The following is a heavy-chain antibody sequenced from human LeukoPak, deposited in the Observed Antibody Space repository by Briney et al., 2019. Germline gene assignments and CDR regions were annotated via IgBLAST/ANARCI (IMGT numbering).Heavy chain of an antibody. J-gene: IGHJ3*02. CDR2: ITWDSTNT. Sequence: PGGSLRLSCTASGFNFADAPMHWVRQSPGKGLEWIALITWDSTNTYYADSVKGRFTISRDDSRNTLYLQMNSLRSDDTALYYCAKDVSFRRGHNFDASDIWGLGTLVTVSS. V-gene: IGHV3-43*01. D-gene: IGHD5-24*01. CDR3: AKDVSFRRGHNFDASDI. CDR1: GFNFADAP.